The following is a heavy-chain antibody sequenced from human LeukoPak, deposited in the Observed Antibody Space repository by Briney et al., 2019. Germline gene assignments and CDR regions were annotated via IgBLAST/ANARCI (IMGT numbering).Heavy chain of an antibody. J-gene: IGHJ5*02. CDR1: GGSFSGYY. CDR3: AREGDIVVVPAAIPWFDP. Sequence: SETLSLTCAVSGGSFSGYYWSWIRQPPGKGLEWIGEINHSGSTNYNPSLKSRVTISVDTSKNQFSLKLSSVTAADTAVYYCAREGDIVVVPAAIPWFDPWGRGTLVTVSS. CDR2: INHSGST. D-gene: IGHD2-2*01. V-gene: IGHV4-34*01.